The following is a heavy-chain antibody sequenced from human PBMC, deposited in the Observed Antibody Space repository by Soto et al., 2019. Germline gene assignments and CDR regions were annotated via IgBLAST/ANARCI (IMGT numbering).Heavy chain of an antibody. Sequence: TLSLTCTFSGGSIGNYYWSWIRQPPGKGLEWIGYTYYSGSINYNPSLKSRVTISEDTSKNQFSLKMSSVTAADTAVYYCAREIAVAGTHYFAYWGQGTLVTVSS. V-gene: IGHV4-59*01. J-gene: IGHJ4*02. CDR3: AREIAVAGTHYFAY. CDR1: GGSIGNYY. D-gene: IGHD6-19*01. CDR2: TYYSGSI.